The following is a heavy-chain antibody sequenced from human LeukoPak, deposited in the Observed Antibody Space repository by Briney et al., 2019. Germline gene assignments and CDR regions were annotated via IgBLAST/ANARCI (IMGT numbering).Heavy chain of an antibody. V-gene: IGHV3-23*01. CDR2: ISGSGGST. J-gene: IGHJ4*02. Sequence: PGASLRLSCAASGFTFSSYAMSWVRQAPGKGLEWVSAISGSGGSTYYADSVKGRFTISRDNSKNTLYLQMNSLRAEDTAVYYCAKDHDPYRPGIVVAGTFDYWGQGTLVTVSS. CDR3: AKDHDPYRPGIVVAGTFDY. CDR1: GFTFSSYA. D-gene: IGHD6-19*01.